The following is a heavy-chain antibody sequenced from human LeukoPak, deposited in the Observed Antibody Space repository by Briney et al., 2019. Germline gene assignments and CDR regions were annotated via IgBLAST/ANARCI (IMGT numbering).Heavy chain of an antibody. CDR2: INPSGGST. CDR3: ASKDYYDTPS. J-gene: IGHJ4*02. CDR1: GYTFTSYY. V-gene: IGHV1-46*01. D-gene: IGHD3-22*01. Sequence: ASVKVSCKASGYTFTSYYMHWVRQAPGQGLEWMGIINPSGGSTSYAQKFQGRVTMTRSTSISTAYMELSSLRSEDTAVYYCASKDYYDTPSWGQGTLVTVSS.